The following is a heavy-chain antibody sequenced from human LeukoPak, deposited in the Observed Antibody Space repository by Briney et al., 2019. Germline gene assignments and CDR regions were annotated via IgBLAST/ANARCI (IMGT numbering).Heavy chain of an antibody. D-gene: IGHD3-3*01. J-gene: IGHJ5*02. CDR2: MNPNSGNT. Sequence: ASVKVSCKASGYTFTSYDINWVRQATGQGLEWMGWMNPNSGNTGYAQKFQGRVTMTRNTSISTAYMELSSLRSEDTAVYYRARVKARKRITIFGVVPGDWFDPWGQGTLVTVSS. CDR1: GYTFTSYD. CDR3: ARVKARKRITIFGVVPGDWFDP. V-gene: IGHV1-8*01.